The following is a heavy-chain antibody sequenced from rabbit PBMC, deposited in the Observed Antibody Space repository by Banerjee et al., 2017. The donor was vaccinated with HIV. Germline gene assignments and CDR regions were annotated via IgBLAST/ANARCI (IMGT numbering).Heavy chain of an antibody. J-gene: IGHJ4*01. V-gene: IGHV1S45*01. CDR2: IEGGNSDST. Sequence: QEQLEESGGDLVKPGASLTLTCAASGFTISSSYWICWVRQAPGKGLEWIACIEGGNSDSTIANWAKGRFTISKTSSTTVTLQMTSLTAADTATYFCVRDGVAGGGLWGPGTLVTVS. CDR3: VRDGVAGGGL. CDR1: GFTISSSYW. D-gene: IGHD4-1*01.